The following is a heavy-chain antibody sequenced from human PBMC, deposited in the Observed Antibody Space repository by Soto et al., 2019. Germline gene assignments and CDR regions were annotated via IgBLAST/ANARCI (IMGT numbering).Heavy chain of an antibody. CDR2: MYPGGST. D-gene: IGHD4-17*01. CDR3: AASTAPNPADF. J-gene: IGHJ4*01. V-gene: IGHV3-66*01. CDR1: GLTVSSKY. Sequence: HPGGSLRLSCAASGLTVSSKYMSWVRQAPGKGLEWVSIMYPGGSTYYAESVEGRFTISGDYSRNTLYLQMNSLRAEDTAIYYCAASTAPNPADFWGHGTLVTVSS.